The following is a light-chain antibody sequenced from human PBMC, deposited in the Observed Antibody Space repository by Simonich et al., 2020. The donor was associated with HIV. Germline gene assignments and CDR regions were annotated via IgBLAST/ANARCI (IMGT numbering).Light chain of an antibody. CDR2: DAS. V-gene: IGKV1-33*01. J-gene: IGKJ4*01. CDR1: QDISNF. Sequence: DIQMTQSPSSLSASVGDRVTITCQASQDISNFLNWYQQKPGKAPKLLIFDASHLETGVPSRFSGSGSGTDYTLTISSLQPEDFATYYCQQYYSTPQLTFGGGTKVEIK. CDR3: QQYYSTPQLT.